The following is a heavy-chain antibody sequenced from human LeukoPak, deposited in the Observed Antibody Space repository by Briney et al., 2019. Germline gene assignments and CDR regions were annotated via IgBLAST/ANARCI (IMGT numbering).Heavy chain of an antibody. CDR3: ANSYNWNEGGFDY. CDR1: GGSVTSYY. CDR2: IYNSGST. Sequence: SETLSPTCTVSGGSVTSYYWSWIRQPPGKGLEWIGYIYNSGSTNYNPSLKSRVTISVDTSKNQFSLKLSSVTAADTAVYYCANSYNWNEGGFDYWGQGTLVTVSS. J-gene: IGHJ4*02. V-gene: IGHV4-59*02. D-gene: IGHD1-1*01.